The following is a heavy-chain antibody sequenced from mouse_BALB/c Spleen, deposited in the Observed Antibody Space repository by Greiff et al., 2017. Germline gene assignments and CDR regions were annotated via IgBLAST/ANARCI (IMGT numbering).Heavy chain of an antibody. Sequence: VQLKQSGAELVKPGASVKLSCTASGFNIKDTYMHWVKQRPEQGLEWIGRIDPANGNTKYDPKFQGKATITADTSSNTAYLQLSSLTSEDTAVYYGASDRYYAMDYWGQGTSVTVSS. D-gene: IGHD6-1*01. CDR1: GFNIKDTY. J-gene: IGHJ4*01. CDR3: ASDRYYAMDY. V-gene: IGHV14-3*02. CDR2: IDPANGNT.